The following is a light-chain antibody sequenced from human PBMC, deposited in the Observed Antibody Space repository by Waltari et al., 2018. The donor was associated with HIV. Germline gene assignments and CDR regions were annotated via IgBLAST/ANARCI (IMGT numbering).Light chain of an antibody. J-gene: IGLJ2*01. CDR1: RMGWPY. Sequence: SFELAQPPSVSVSPGQTASIPCSCDRMGWPYINWYFQQSGRGPVLVIYQNDKRPSGIAERFSGSKSGNTASLTISGAQAMDEGDYYCQAWDTTNVIFGGGTKLTVL. CDR2: QND. CDR3: QAWDTTNVI. V-gene: IGLV3-1*01.